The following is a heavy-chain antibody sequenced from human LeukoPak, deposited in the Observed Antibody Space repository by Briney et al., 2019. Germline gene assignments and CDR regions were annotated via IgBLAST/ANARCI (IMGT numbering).Heavy chain of an antibody. CDR2: IKQVGSEK. J-gene: IGHJ4*02. V-gene: IGHV3-7*01. CDR1: GFTFSTYW. D-gene: IGHD6-13*01. CDR3: AKDLSIAAAVAPFDY. Sequence: GGALRLSCAASGFTFSTYWMSWVRQAPGKGLEWVANIKQVGSEKNHVDSVKGRFTISRDNSKNTLYLQMNSLRAEDTAVYYCAKDLSIAAAVAPFDYWGQGTLVTVLS.